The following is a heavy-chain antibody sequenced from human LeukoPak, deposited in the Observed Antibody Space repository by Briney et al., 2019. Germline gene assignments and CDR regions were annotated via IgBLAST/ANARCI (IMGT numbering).Heavy chain of an antibody. CDR3: ASMVRGVHLYYFDY. Sequence: GSSVKVSCKASGSTFSRYAISWVRQAPGQGLEWMGGIIPIFGTANYAQKFQGRVTITADESTSTAYMELSSLRSEDTAAYYCASMVRGVHLYYFDYWGQGTLVTVSS. J-gene: IGHJ4*02. D-gene: IGHD3-10*01. V-gene: IGHV1-69*01. CDR2: IIPIFGTA. CDR1: GSTFSRYA.